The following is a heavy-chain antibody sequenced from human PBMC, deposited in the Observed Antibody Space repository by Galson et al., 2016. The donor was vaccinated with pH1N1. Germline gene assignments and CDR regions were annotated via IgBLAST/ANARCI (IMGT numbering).Heavy chain of an antibody. J-gene: IGHJ4*02. CDR2: IDPSNGGT. CDR1: GYTFTRGY. CDR3: IRDLGRLRDY. D-gene: IGHD7-27*01. V-gene: IGHV1-46*01. Sequence: SVKVSCKASGYTFTRGYIHWVRQAPGQGLEWMGVIDPSNGGTTYSQNFQGLVTMTRDTSTNTVYMELSGLKSEDTAVYFCIRDLGRLRDYWGQGTLVTVPS.